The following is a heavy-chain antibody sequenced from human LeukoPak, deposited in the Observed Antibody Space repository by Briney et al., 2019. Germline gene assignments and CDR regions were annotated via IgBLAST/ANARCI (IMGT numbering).Heavy chain of an antibody. Sequence: GGPLRLSCAASGFNFSSYAMHWVRQAPGEGLEWVGLISYGGIDKSYADSVKGRFTISRDSSKRTLYLQMNSLRAEDTAMYYCARESWSDSVAFDIWGLGTMVIVSS. J-gene: IGHJ3*02. CDR1: GFNFSSYA. D-gene: IGHD3-3*01. CDR3: ARESWSDSVAFDI. CDR2: ISYGGIDK. V-gene: IGHV3-30*04.